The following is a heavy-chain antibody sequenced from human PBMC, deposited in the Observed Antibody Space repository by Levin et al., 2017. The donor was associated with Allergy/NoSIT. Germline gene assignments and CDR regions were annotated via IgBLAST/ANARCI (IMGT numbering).Heavy chain of an antibody. Sequence: GGSLRLSCAASGFTFSDYYMSWIRQAPGKGLEWVSYISSSGSTIYYADSVKGRFTISRDNAKNSLYLQMNSLRAEDTAVYYCARSGDSGWNYAYDDGMDVWGQGTTVTVSS. CDR1: GFTFSDYY. CDR2: ISSSGSTI. D-gene: IGHD1-7*01. J-gene: IGHJ6*02. CDR3: ARSGDSGWNYAYDDGMDV. V-gene: IGHV3-11*01.